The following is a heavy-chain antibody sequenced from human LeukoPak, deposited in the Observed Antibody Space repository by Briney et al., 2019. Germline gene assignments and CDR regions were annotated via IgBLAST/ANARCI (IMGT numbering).Heavy chain of an antibody. CDR1: GFMFSTYA. J-gene: IGHJ4*02. D-gene: IGHD2-21*02. CDR2: ISITGRSS. Sequence: PGGSLRLSCAASGFMFSTYAMSWVRLAPGQGPEWVAIISITGRSSSYADSVKGRFTISRDNSKNTVYLEMNNLRAEDTAVYYCVKPLVTARLSGVFQYWGQGALVTVSS. V-gene: IGHV3-23*01. CDR3: VKPLVTARLSGVFQY.